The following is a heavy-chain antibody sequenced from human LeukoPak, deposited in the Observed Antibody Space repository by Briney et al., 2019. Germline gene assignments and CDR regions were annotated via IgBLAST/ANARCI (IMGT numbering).Heavy chain of an antibody. CDR2: IIPIFGTA. V-gene: IGHV1-69*13. CDR3: ARGWLAETMVVTPYNY. J-gene: IGHJ4*02. D-gene: IGHD2-21*02. Sequence: SVKVSCKASGGTFSSYAISWVRQAPGQGLEWVGGIIPIFGTANYAQKFQGRVTITAVESMSTAYMELSSLRSEDTAVYYCARGWLAETMVVTPYNYWGQGTLVTVSS. CDR1: GGTFSSYA.